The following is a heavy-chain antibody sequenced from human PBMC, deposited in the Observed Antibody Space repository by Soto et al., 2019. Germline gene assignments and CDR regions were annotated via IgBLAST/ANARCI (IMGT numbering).Heavy chain of an antibody. V-gene: IGHV3-74*01. J-gene: IGHJ3*01. D-gene: IGHD5-18*01. Sequence: EVQLVESGGGLLQPGGSLRLSCEASGFTFSDYWLHWVRQVPGKGLVWVSRIKYDGSTTNYADSVKGRFTISRDNANNTVYLQMNGLRVKDTALYSCARGIPRYYGCDVWGQGTMVTVSS. CDR1: GFTFSDYW. CDR3: ARGIPRYYGCDV. CDR2: IKYDGSTT.